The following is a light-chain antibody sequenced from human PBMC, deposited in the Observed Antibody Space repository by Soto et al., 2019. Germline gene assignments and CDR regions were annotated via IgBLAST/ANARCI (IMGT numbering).Light chain of an antibody. CDR2: GNS. Sequence: QSVLTQPPSVSGAPGQRVTISCTGSSSNIGAGYDVHWYQQFPGTAPKLLIYGNSNRPSGVPDRFSGSKSGTSASLAIPGLQAEDEADYYCQSYDSSLSGVVFGGGTKVTVL. CDR1: SSNIGAGYD. J-gene: IGLJ2*01. CDR3: QSYDSSLSGVV. V-gene: IGLV1-40*01.